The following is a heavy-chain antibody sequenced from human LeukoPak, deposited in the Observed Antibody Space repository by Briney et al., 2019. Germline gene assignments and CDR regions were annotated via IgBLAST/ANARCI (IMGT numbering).Heavy chain of an antibody. D-gene: IGHD2-2*01. Sequence: SETLSLTCAVYGGSFSGYYWSWIRQPPGKGLEWIGESNHSGSTNYNPSLKSRVTISVDTSKNQFSLKLSSVTAADTDVYYCARGGRFNIVVVPAAMGHSRGWRYYFDYWGQGTLVTVSS. V-gene: IGHV4-34*01. CDR2: SNHSGST. J-gene: IGHJ4*02. CDR1: GGSFSGYY. CDR3: ARGGRFNIVVVPAAMGHSRGWRYYFDY.